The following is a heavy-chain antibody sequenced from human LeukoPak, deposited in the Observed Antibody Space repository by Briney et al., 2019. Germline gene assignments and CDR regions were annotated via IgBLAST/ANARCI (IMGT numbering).Heavy chain of an antibody. V-gene: IGHV1-2*06. J-gene: IGHJ4*02. D-gene: IGHD6-19*01. CDR3: ASTGAVLHPGAVAGSRTFFDY. CDR1: GYTFTGYY. CDR2: INPNSGGT. Sequence: GASVKVSCKASGYTFTGYYMHWVRQAPGQGLEWMGQINPNSGGTNYAQKFQGRVTMTRDTSISTAYMELSRLRSDDTAVYYCASTGAVLHPGAVAGSRTFFDYWGQGTLFPVSS.